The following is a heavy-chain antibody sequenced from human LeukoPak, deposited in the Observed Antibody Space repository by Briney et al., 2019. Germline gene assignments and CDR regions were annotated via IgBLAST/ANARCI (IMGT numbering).Heavy chain of an antibody. D-gene: IGHD3-3*01. V-gene: IGHV4-4*07. J-gene: IGHJ4*02. CDR2: IYTSGST. Sequence: SETLSLTCTVSGGSISSYYWSWIRQPAGKGLEWIGRIYTSGSTNYNPSLKSRVTISVDTSKNQFSLKLSSVTAADTAVYYCARLGSPLEVPGGPVDYWGQGTLVTVSS. CDR1: GGSISSYY. CDR3: ARLGSPLEVPGGPVDY.